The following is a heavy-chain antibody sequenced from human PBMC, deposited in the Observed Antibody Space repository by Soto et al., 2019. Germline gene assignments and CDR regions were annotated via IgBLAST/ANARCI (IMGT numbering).Heavy chain of an antibody. Sequence: QAQLVESGGGVVQPGRSLRLSCAASGFTFSSYAMHWVRQAPGKGLEWVAVISYDGSNKYYADSVKGRFTISRDNSKNTLYLQMNSLRAEDTAVYYCARVYITMVRGVIESYYYGMDVWGQGTTVTVSS. CDR3: ARVYITMVRGVIESYYYGMDV. CDR1: GFTFSSYA. CDR2: ISYDGSNK. V-gene: IGHV3-30-3*01. D-gene: IGHD3-10*01. J-gene: IGHJ6*02.